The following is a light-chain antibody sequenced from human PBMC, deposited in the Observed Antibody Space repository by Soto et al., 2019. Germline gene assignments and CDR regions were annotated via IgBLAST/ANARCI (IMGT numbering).Light chain of an antibody. Sequence: QSVLTQPASVSGSPGQSITISCTGTSSDIGAYNYVSWYQQHPGRAPKLMISNVSNRPSGVSNRFSGSKSGNTASLTISGLQTEDEADYFCSSYSGTSALYVFGAGTKV. CDR3: SSYSGTSALYV. J-gene: IGLJ1*01. CDR1: SSDIGAYNY. V-gene: IGLV2-14*03. CDR2: NVS.